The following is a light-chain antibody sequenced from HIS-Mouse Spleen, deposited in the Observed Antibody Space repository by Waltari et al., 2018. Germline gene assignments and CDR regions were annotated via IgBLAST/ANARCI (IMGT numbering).Light chain of an antibody. CDR1: SSDVGGYNY. V-gene: IGLV2-11*01. CDR2: DVS. J-gene: IGLJ3*02. CDR3: CSYAGSYTWV. Sequence: QSALTQPRSVSGSPGQSVTISCTGTSSDVGGYNYVSLYQQHPGKAPKLMIYDVSKRPSEFADRFSGSKSGHTASLTLSGRQAEDEADYYCCSYAGSYTWVFGGGTKLTVL.